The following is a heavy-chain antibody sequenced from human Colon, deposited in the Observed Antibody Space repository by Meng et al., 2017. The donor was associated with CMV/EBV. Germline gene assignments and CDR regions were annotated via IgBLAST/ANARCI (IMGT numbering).Heavy chain of an antibody. CDR1: GCTFTSYD. V-gene: IGHV1-8*03. Sequence: ASVKVSCKASGCTFTSYDINWVRQATGQGLEWMGWMNPNSGNTGYAQKFQSRVTITRNTSISTAYMELSSLRSEDTAVYYCARRLRTYYDFWSGPQPDFDYWGQGTLVTVSS. CDR2: MNPNSGNT. CDR3: ARRLRTYYDFWSGPQPDFDY. J-gene: IGHJ4*02. D-gene: IGHD3-3*01.